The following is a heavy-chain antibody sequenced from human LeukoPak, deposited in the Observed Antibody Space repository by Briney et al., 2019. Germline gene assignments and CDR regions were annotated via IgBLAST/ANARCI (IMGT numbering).Heavy chain of an antibody. CDR2: IWYDGSNK. V-gene: IGHV3-33*08. J-gene: IGHJ1*01. Sequence: GGSLRLSCAASGFTFSSYGMHWVRQAPGKGLEWVAVIWYDGSNKYYADSVKGRFTISRDNSKIILYLQINSLRAEDTAVYYCARDASDTAMVGYFQHWGQGTLVTVSS. CDR3: ARDASDTAMVGYFQH. D-gene: IGHD5-18*01. CDR1: GFTFSSYG.